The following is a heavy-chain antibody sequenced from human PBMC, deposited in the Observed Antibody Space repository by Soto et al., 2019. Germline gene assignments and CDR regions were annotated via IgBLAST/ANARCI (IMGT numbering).Heavy chain of an antibody. CDR3: AHRATMTIFGLIIDNGIWFDP. CDR1: GFSLSTSGAA. Sequence: QINLIESGPTLVKPTQTLTLTCTFSGFSLSTSGAAVGWVRQPPGRALEWLALIDSDGDKRYNASLGNRLTITKDTSMNHVVLTLTNVDPADTATYYWAHRATMTIFGLIIDNGIWFDPWGQGTRVIVSS. CDR2: IDSDGDK. J-gene: IGHJ5*02. V-gene: IGHV2-5*02. D-gene: IGHD3-3*01.